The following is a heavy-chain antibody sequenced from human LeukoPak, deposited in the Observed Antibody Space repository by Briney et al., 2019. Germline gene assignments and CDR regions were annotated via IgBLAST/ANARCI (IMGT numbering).Heavy chain of an antibody. CDR2: INPSGGST. V-gene: IGHV1-46*01. D-gene: IGHD3-10*01. J-gene: IGHJ6*02. Sequence: ASVKVSCKASGYTFTSYYMHWVRQAPGQGLEWMGIINPSGGSTSYAQKFQGRVTMTRDTSTSTVYMELSSLRSEDTAVYYCARPMVRGVIRAPIYGMDVWGQGTTVTVSS. CDR3: ARPMVRGVIRAPIYGMDV. CDR1: GYTFTSYY.